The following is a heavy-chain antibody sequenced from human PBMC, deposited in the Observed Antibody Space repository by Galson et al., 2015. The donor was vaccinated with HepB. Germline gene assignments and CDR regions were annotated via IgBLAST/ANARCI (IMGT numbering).Heavy chain of an antibody. D-gene: IGHD6-19*01. CDR3: AKQPPLWSSGEGGAFDI. V-gene: IGHV3-23*01. Sequence: SLRLSCAASGFTFSSYAMSWVRQAPGKGLEWVSAISGSGGSTYYADSVKGRFTISRDNSKNTLYLQMNSLRAEDTAVYYCAKQPPLWSSGEGGAFDIWGQGTMVTVSS. J-gene: IGHJ3*02. CDR1: GFTFSSYA. CDR2: ISGSGGST.